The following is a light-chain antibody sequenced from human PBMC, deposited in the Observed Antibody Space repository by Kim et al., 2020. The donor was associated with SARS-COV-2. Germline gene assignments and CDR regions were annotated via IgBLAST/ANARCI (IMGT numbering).Light chain of an antibody. CDR3: SSYAGSNNYV. CDR1: SSDVGNYNS. J-gene: IGLJ1*01. CDR2: EVT. Sequence: SCAGPSSDVGNYNSVPWYQQHPGRAHKLMIYEVTTRPSGVPDRFSGSKSGNTASLTVSGLQAEDEAEYYCSSYAGSNNYVSGTGTKVTVL. V-gene: IGLV2-8*01.